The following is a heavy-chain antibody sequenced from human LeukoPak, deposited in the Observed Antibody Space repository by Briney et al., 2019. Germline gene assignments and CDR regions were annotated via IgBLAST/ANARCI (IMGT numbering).Heavy chain of an antibody. V-gene: IGHV4-38-2*02. CDR2: IYYSGST. CDR1: GYSISSGYY. J-gene: IGHJ5*02. CDR3: ARLGLWEGYCSGGSCYGP. D-gene: IGHD2-15*01. Sequence: SETLSLTCTVSGYSISSGYYWGWIRQPPGKGLEWIGYIYYSGSTNYNPSLKSRVTISVDTSKNQFSLKLTSVTAADTAVYYCARLGLWEGYCSGGSCYGPWGQGTLVTVSS.